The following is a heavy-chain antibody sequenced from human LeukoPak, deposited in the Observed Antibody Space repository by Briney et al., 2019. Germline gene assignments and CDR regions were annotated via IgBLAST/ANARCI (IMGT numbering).Heavy chain of an antibody. CDR3: VRQHTSHGNFDY. J-gene: IGHJ4*02. Sequence: GGSLRLSCATSGFTFSSYAMHWVRPATGKGLEWVSTIGTAGDTFYPGSVKGRFTISRENAKNSLSLQMNSLRAEDTAVYYCVRQHTSHGNFDYWGQGTLVTVSS. V-gene: IGHV3-13*01. CDR1: GFTFSSYA. CDR2: IGTAGDT. D-gene: IGHD1-26*01.